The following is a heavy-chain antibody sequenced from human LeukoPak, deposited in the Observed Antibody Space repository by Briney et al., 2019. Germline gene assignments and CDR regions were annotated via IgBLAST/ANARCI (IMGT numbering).Heavy chain of an antibody. CDR3: TRDLGYSSSSATPLDY. V-gene: IGHV1-2*02. D-gene: IGHD6-6*01. CDR1: GYTFTGYY. J-gene: IGHJ4*02. CDR2: INPNSGGT. Sequence: GASVKVSCKASGYTFTGYYMHWVRQAPGQGLEWMGWINPNSGGTNYAHKLQGRVTMTTDTSTSTAYMELRSLRSDDTAVYYCTRDLGYSSSSATPLDYWGQGTLVTVSS.